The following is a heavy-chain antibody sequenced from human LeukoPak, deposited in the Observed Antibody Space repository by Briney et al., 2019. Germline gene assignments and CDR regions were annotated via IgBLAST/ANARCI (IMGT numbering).Heavy chain of an antibody. Sequence: PSETRSLTCSASGGSTSSLYWSWIRQPPGQGMEWIGYIYYTGSTNYNPSLKSRVTMFVDMSKNLFSLRLSFVTCADTAVYYCARAQDGYNPFDYWGQGTLVTVSS. CDR2: IYYTGST. V-gene: IGHV4-59*08. J-gene: IGHJ4*02. CDR1: GGSTSSLY. D-gene: IGHD5-24*01. CDR3: ARAQDGYNPFDY.